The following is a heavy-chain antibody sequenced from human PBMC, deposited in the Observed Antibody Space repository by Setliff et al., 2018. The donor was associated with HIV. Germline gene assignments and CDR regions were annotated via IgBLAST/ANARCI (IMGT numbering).Heavy chain of an antibody. V-gene: IGHV4-38-2*02. J-gene: IGHJ5*02. D-gene: IGHD3-10*01. Sequence: PSETLSLTCTVSGYSISSGYYWGWIRQPPGKGLEWIGSIYHSGSTYYNPSLKSRVTISVDTSKNQFSLKLSSVTAADTAVYYCATGSGSCPPYNWFDPWGQGTLVTVSS. CDR2: IYHSGST. CDR3: ATGSGSCPPYNWFDP. CDR1: GYSISSGYY.